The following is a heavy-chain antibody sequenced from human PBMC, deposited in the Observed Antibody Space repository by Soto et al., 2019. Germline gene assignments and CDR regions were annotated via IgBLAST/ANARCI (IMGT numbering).Heavy chain of an antibody. Sequence: QVQLQESGPGLVKPSQTLSLTCTVSGGSISSGGYYWSWIRQHPGKGLEWIGYIYYSGSTYYNPSLKSRVTISVDTSKNQFSLKLSSVTAADTAVYYCARANKATVVTPEYPTYYFDYWGQGTLVTVSS. D-gene: IGHD4-17*01. CDR1: GGSISSGGYY. J-gene: IGHJ4*02. CDR2: IYYSGST. V-gene: IGHV4-31*03. CDR3: ARANKATVVTPEYPTYYFDY.